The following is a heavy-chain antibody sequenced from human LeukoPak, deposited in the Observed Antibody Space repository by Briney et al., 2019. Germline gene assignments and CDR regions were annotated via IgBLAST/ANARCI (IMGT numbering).Heavy chain of an antibody. V-gene: IGHV3-72*01. CDR2: TRNKANSYTT. CDR3: ARVTSVSSVSYDHFDY. CDR1: GFTFSDHY. D-gene: IGHD3-3*01. Sequence: GGSLRLSCAASGFTFSDHYMDWVRQAPGKGLEWVGCTRNKANSYTTEYAASVKGRFTISRDDSKNSLYLQMNSLKTEDTAVYYCARVTSVSSVSYDHFDYWGQGTLVTVSS. J-gene: IGHJ4*02.